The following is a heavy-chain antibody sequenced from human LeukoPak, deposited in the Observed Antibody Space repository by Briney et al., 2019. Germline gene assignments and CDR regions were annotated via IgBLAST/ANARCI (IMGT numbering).Heavy chain of an antibody. CDR3: ARGKQMVRGVIRAKFDP. V-gene: IGHV4-34*01. J-gene: IGHJ5*02. CDR2: INHSGST. Sequence: SETLSLTCAVYGESFSGYYWSWIRQPPGKGLEWIGEINHSGSTNYNPSLKSRVTISVDTSKNQFSLKLSSVTAADTAVYYCARGKQMVRGVIRAKFDPWGQGTLVTVSS. D-gene: IGHD3-10*01. CDR1: GESFSGYY.